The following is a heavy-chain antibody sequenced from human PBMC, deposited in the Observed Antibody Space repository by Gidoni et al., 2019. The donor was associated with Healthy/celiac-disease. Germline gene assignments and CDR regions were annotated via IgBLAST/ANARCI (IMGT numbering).Heavy chain of an antibody. D-gene: IGHD3-22*01. CDR3: ARNYYDSSGPPGAFDP. CDR1: GYTFTGYY. J-gene: IGHJ5*02. CDR2: INPNSGGT. Sequence: QVQLVQSGAEVKKPGASVKASRQASGYTFTGYYMHWVRQAPGQGLEWMGWINPNSGGTNYAQKFQGRVTMTRDTSMSTAYMELSRLRSDDTAVYYCARNYYDSSGPPGAFDPWGQGTLVTVSS. V-gene: IGHV1-2*02.